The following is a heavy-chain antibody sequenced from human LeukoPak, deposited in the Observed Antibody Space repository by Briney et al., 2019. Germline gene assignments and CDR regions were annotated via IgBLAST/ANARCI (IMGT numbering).Heavy chain of an antibody. CDR2: INNDGSNT. CDR3: AKSGYADFDY. Sequence: GGSLRLSCAASGFTFSSYWMHWVRQAPGKGLVGVSRINNDGSNTGYADSVKGRFTISRDNAKNTLYLQMNSLRAEDTAVYYCAKSGYADFDYWGQGTLVTVSS. J-gene: IGHJ4*02. V-gene: IGHV3-74*01. D-gene: IGHD6-25*01. CDR1: GFTFSSYW.